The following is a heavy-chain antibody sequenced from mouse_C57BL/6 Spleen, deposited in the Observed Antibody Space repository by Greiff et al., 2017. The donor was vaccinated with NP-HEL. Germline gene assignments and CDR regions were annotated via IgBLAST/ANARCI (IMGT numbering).Heavy chain of an antibody. J-gene: IGHJ3*01. CDR1: GYSSTSGYD. D-gene: IGHD4-1*01. Sequence: VQLKESGPGMVKPSQSLSLTCTVSGYSSTSGYDWHWIRHLPGIKLEWMGYISYSRSTNYNTSLKSRNSITHDTPKNHFFLKLNSVTTEDTATYSCARDSWERGFAYWGQGTLVTVSA. V-gene: IGHV3-1*01. CDR3: ARDSWERGFAY. CDR2: ISYSRST.